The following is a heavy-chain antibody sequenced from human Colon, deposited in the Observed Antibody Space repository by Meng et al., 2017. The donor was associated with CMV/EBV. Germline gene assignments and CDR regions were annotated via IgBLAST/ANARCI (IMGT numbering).Heavy chain of an antibody. CDR2: IIPILGIA. V-gene: IGHV1-69*10. D-gene: IGHD6-13*01. Sequence: SVKVSCKASGGTFSSYAISWVRQAPGQGLEWMGGIIPILGIANYAQKFQGRVTITADKSTSTAYMELSSLRSEDTAVYYCARPAAAGPYNWFDPWGQGTLVTVSS. CDR1: GGTFSSYA. J-gene: IGHJ5*02. CDR3: ARPAAAGPYNWFDP.